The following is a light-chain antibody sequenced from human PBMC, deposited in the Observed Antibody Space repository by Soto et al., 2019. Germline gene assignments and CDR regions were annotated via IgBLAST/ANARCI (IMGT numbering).Light chain of an antibody. CDR2: YDS. CDR3: QVWDSSSDHRGV. CDR1: NIGSKS. Sequence: SYELTQPPSVSVAPGKTARITCGGNNIGSKSVHWYQQKPGQAPVVVIYYDSDRPSGIPERFSGSNSGNTATLTISRVEAGDEADDYCQVWDSSSDHRGVFGGGTKLTVL. J-gene: IGLJ2*01. V-gene: IGLV3-21*04.